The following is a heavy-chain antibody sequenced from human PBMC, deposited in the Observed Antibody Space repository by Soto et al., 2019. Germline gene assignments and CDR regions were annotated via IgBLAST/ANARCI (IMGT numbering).Heavy chain of an antibody. D-gene: IGHD4-4*01. J-gene: IGHJ6*02. V-gene: IGHV3-72*01. CDR1: GFTFSDHY. CDR3: TSAAVSKTGLDF. Sequence: EVQLVESGGGLVQPGGSLRLSCAASGFTFSDHYMDWVRQAPGKGLEWVGRTRDKPNSYTTEYAASVKGRFTISRDDSENSVYLQMNSLKTEDTAVYYCTSAAVSKTGLDFWGQGTTVTVSS. CDR2: TRDKPNSYTT.